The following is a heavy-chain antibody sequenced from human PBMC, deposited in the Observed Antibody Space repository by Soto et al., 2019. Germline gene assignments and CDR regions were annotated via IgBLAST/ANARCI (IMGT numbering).Heavy chain of an antibody. J-gene: IGHJ2*01. CDR3: ALDQMIPYCGDDCNADWYFDL. D-gene: IGHD2-21*01. Sequence: QVQLVQSGAEMKEPGASVKVSCRASGHTFTNYAIHWVRQAPGQRLEWMGWLNPGNGNTKYPQKFQGRVTITRDTSASTADKFLSSLSSEDTAVYYCALDQMIPYCGDDCNADWYFDLWGRGTLVTVSS. CDR1: GHTFTNYA. CDR2: LNPGNGNT. V-gene: IGHV1-3*01.